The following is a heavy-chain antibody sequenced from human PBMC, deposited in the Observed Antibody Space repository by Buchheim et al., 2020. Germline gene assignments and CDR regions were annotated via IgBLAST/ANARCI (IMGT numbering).Heavy chain of an antibody. CDR2: ISGSGGST. J-gene: IGHJ6*02. CDR1: GFTFSSYA. Sequence: EVQLLESGGGLVQPGGSLRLSCAASGFTFSSYAMSWVRQAPGKGLEWVSAISGSGGSTYYAESVKGRFTIARDNSKNTLYLQMNSLRAEDTAVYYCAKSIAARLKRPHGMDVWGQGTT. D-gene: IGHD6-6*01. V-gene: IGHV3-23*01. CDR3: AKSIAARLKRPHGMDV.